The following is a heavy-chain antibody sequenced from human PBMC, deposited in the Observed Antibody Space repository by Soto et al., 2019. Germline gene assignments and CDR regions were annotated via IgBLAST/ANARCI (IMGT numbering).Heavy chain of an antibody. CDR2: IFPADSDT. CDR1: GYSFSNYW. CDR3: ARLHGDGPGDYYYGMVV. V-gene: IGHV5-51*01. D-gene: IGHD4-17*01. Sequence: GESLKISYKGSGYSFSNYWIAWVRQMPGKGLEWMGIIFPADSDTKYSPSFQGQVTISADKSISTAYLQWSSLKASDTAMYYCARLHGDGPGDYYYGMVVWGQGITVSVS. J-gene: IGHJ6*02.